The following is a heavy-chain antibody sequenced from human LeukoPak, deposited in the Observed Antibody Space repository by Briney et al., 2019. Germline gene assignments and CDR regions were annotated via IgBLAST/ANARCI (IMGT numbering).Heavy chain of an antibody. CDR1: GYTFTSYY. D-gene: IGHD5-12*01. V-gene: IGHV1-46*01. J-gene: IGHJ4*02. CDR3: ARDWLGYYFDY. CDR2: INPSGGST. Sequence: ASVKVSCKASGYTFTSYYMHWVRQAPGQGLEWMGIINPSGGSTSYAQKCQGRVTMTRDMSTSTVYMELSSLRSEDTAVYYCARDWLGYYFDYWGQGTLVTVSS.